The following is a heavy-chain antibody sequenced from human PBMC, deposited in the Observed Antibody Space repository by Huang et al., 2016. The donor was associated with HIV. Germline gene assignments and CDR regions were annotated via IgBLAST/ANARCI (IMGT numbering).Heavy chain of an antibody. D-gene: IGHD1-26*01. V-gene: IGHV3-30*18. J-gene: IGHJ6*02. Sequence: QVQLAESGGGVVQPGNSLRLSCEASGFTFTSYGMHWVRQAPRKGLEWVAAISYDVNNKTYADSVKGRFTISRDNSKTTLSLQMNSLRPEDTAVYYCAKDKLQWELLYGMDVWGQGTTVTVSS. CDR2: ISYDVNNK. CDR1: GFTFTSYG. CDR3: AKDKLQWELLYGMDV.